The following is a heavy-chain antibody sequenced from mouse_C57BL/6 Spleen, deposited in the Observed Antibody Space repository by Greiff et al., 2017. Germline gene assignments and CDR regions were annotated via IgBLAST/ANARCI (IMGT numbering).Heavy chain of an antibody. V-gene: IGHV1-69*01. CDR1: GYTFTSYW. CDR3: ARRGYYGRFYWYFDV. CDR2: IDPSDSYT. D-gene: IGHD1-1*01. Sequence: QVQLQQSGAELVMPGASVKLSCKASGYTFTSYWMHWVKQRPGQGLEWIGEIDPSDSYTNYNQKFKGKSTLTVDKSSSTAYMQLSSLTSEDSAVYYCARRGYYGRFYWYFDVWGTGTTVTVSS. J-gene: IGHJ1*03.